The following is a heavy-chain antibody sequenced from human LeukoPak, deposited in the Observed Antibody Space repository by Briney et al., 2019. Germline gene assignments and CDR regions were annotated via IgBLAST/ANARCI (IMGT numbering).Heavy chain of an antibody. J-gene: IGHJ4*02. CDR2: ICSSGSTI. D-gene: IGHD5-12*01. CDR1: GFTFSDYY. CDR3: ASGYSGYLLDY. V-gene: IGHV3-11*04. Sequence: KSGGSLRLSCAASGFTFSDYYMSWIRQAPGKGLEWVSYICSSGSTIYYADSVKGRFTITRENAKNSLYLQMNSLRAEETAVYYCASGYSGYLLDYWAQGTLSPSPQ.